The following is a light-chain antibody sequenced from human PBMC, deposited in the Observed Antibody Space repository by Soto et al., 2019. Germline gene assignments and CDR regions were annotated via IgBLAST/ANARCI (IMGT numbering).Light chain of an antibody. Sequence: EIVLTQSPGTLSLSPGERATLSCRASQSVTSRYLAWYQQKPGQAPRLLLFGAFSRATGIPDRFSGSGSGTDFNLNIRSLEPEDFAVYYCQHYGTSHTFGQGTQLE. CDR3: QHYGTSHT. CDR2: GAF. J-gene: IGKJ2*01. CDR1: QSVTSRY. V-gene: IGKV3-20*01.